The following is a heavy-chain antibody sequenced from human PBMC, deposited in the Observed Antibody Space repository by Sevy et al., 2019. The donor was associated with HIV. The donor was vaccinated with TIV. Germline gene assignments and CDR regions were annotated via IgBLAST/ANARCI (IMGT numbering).Heavy chain of an antibody. CDR2: ISTESTYI. CDR3: ARINCTNGVCFQGYYYYAMDV. V-gene: IGHV3-21*01. J-gene: IGHJ6*02. CDR1: GFTFRSYS. D-gene: IGHD2-8*01. Sequence: GGSLRLSCAASGFTFRSYSMNWVRQAPGKGLEWISSISTESTYIYYADSLKGRFTISRDNAKNSLFLQMNSLRAEDTAGYYCARINCTNGVCFQGYYYYAMDVWGQGTTVTVSS.